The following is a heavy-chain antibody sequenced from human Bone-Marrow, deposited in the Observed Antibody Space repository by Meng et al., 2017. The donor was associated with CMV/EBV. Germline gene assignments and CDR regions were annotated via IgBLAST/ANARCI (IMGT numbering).Heavy chain of an antibody. CDR1: GFTFSSYS. D-gene: IGHD3-22*01. V-gene: IGHV3-21*01. J-gene: IGHJ4*02. Sequence: GESLKISCAASGFTFSSYSMNWVRQAPGKGLEWVSSISSSSYIYYADSVKGRFTISRDNAKNSLYLQMNSLRAEDTAVYYCARGWYYDSSGYPAPHFGYWGQGTLVTVSS. CDR3: ARGWYYDSSGYPAPHFGY. CDR2: ISSSSYI.